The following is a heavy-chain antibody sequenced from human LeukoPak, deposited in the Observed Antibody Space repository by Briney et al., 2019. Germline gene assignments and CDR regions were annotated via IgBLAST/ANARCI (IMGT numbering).Heavy chain of an antibody. CDR2: INPSGGST. V-gene: IGHV1-46*01. CDR3: ARVGSPLGMDV. CDR1: GYTFTSNH. Sequence: ASVKVSCKASGYTFTSNHIHCVRQAPGQGLEWMGIINPSGGSTSYAQKFQGRVTMTRDTSTSTVYMELSSLRSEDTAVYYCARVGSPLGMDVWGQGTTVTVSS. J-gene: IGHJ6*02.